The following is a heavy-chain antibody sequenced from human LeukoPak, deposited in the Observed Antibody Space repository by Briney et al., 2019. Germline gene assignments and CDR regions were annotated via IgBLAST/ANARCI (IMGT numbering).Heavy chain of an antibody. V-gene: IGHV5-51*01. CDR3: ARHSCSGGSCYRGMIDYFDY. D-gene: IGHD2-15*01. CDR2: IYPRDAYT. Sequence: GESLKISWKGSGYSFTSYWLGLERPMPGKGLEWMWIIYPRDAYTRYSPSFQGQVTLSADKSISTADLQWSSLKASDTAMYYCARHSCSGGSCYRGMIDYFDYWGQGTLVTVSS. CDR1: GYSFTSYW. J-gene: IGHJ4*02.